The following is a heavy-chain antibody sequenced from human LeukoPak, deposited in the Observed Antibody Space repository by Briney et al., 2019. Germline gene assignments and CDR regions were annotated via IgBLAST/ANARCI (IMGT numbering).Heavy chain of an antibody. CDR1: GFTFSSYG. J-gene: IGHJ6*02. D-gene: IGHD2-2*01. CDR3: AKAGHCSSTSCLYYYYGMDV. CDR2: IRYDGSNK. Sequence: GESLKISCAASGFTFSSYGMHWVRQAPGKGLEWVAFIRYDGSNKYYADSVKGRFTISRDNSKNTLYLQMNSLRAEDTAVYYCAKAGHCSSTSCLYYYYGMDVWGQGTTVTVSS. V-gene: IGHV3-30*02.